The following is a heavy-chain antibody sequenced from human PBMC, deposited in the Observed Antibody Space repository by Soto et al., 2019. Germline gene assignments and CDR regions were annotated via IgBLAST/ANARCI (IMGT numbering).Heavy chain of an antibody. CDR2: INPNSGGT. J-gene: IGHJ3*02. CDR3: ARDKGVGAGPVDAFDI. D-gene: IGHD2-8*01. Sequence: CASVKVSCKASGYTFTGYYMHWVRQAPGQGLEWMGWINPNSGGTNYAQKFQGWVTMTRDTSISTAYVELSRLRSDDTAVYYCARDKGVGAGPVDAFDIWGQGTMVTVSS. V-gene: IGHV1-2*04. CDR1: GYTFTGYY.